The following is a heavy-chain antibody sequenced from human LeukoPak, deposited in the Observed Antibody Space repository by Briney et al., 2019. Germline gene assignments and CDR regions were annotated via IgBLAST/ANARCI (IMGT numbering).Heavy chain of an antibody. Sequence: SVKVSCKASGGTFSSYAISWVRQAPGQGLGWVGGIIPIFGRANYAQKFQGRVRITADESTSTAYMELSSVRSEHTAVYYCARAFPLVPYYLDVWGKGTTVTVSS. J-gene: IGHJ6*03. D-gene: IGHD2-2*01. CDR2: IIPIFGRA. V-gene: IGHV1-69*01. CDR3: ARAFPLVPYYLDV. CDR1: GGTFSSYA.